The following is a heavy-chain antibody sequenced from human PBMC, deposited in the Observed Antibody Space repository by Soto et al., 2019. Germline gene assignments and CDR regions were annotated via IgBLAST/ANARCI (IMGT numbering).Heavy chain of an antibody. CDR3: ARHDYYDNSGYSTGYFDY. V-gene: IGHV4-38-2*01. CDR2: IYHSGST. D-gene: IGHD3-22*01. CDR1: GYSISSGYC. J-gene: IGHJ4*02. Sequence: SETLSLTCAVSGYSISSGYCWGWIRQPPGKGLEWIGNIYHSGSTYYNPSLKSRVTISVDTSKNHFSLKLTSLTAADTAVYYCARHDYYDNSGYSTGYFDYWGQGTPVTVSS.